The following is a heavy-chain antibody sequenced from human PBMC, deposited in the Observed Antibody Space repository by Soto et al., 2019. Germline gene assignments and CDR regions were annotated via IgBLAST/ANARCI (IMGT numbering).Heavy chain of an antibody. D-gene: IGHD5-18*01. V-gene: IGHV4-4*02. J-gene: IGHJ4*02. CDR1: GGSISSSNW. CDR3: ARFGLQLWWHFDY. CDR2: IYHSGST. Sequence: SSETLSLTCAVSGGSISSSNWWSWVRQPPGKGLEWIGEIYHSGSTNYNPSLKSRVTISVDKSKNQFSLKLSSVTAADTAVYYCARFGLQLWWHFDYWGQGTLVTVSS.